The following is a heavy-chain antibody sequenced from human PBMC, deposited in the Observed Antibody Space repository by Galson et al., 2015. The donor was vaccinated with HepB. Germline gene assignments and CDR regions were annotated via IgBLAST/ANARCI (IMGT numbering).Heavy chain of an antibody. J-gene: IGHJ4*02. CDR1: GFTFGSYA. CDR2: ISYDGSNK. Sequence: SLRLSCAASGFTFGSYAMHWVRQAPGKGLEWVAVISYDGSNKYYADSVKGRFTISRDNSKNTLYLQMNSLRAEDTAVYYCARDLYIRAGGGGGSFLGYWGQGTLVTVSS. D-gene: IGHD1-26*01. V-gene: IGHV3-30*04. CDR3: ARDLYIRAGGGGGSFLGY.